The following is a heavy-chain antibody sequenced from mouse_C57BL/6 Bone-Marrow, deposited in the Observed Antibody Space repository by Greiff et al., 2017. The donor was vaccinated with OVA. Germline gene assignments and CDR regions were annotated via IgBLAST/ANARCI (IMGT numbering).Heavy chain of an antibody. J-gene: IGHJ4*01. V-gene: IGHV1-87*01. CDR1: YTFFRRAH. CDR2: GQGLEWIG. D-gene: IGHD4-1*01. CDR3: SEDSAVYYCACWEGWAMDY. Sequence: VQLQESGPELARPWASVKISCQASYTFFRRAHFAIRDTNYWLQWVKQRPGQGLEWIGAIYPGNGDTSSNQKSKGKATLTADKSSTSAYMRLSILTSEDSAVYYCACWEGWAMDYWGQGTSVTVSS.